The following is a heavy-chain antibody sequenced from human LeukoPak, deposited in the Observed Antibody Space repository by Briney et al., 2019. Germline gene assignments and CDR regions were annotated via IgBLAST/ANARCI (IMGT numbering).Heavy chain of an antibody. V-gene: IGHV1-18*01. CDR3: ARDFDYRNYYYYYYMDV. CDR2: ISAYNGNT. D-gene: IGHD4-11*01. Sequence: ASVKVSCKASGYTFTSYGISWVRQAPGQGLEWMGWISAYNGNTNYAQKLQGRVTMTTDTSTSTAYMELRSLRSDDTAVYYCARDFDYRNYYYYYYMDVWGKGTTVTVSS. J-gene: IGHJ6*03. CDR1: GYTFTSYG.